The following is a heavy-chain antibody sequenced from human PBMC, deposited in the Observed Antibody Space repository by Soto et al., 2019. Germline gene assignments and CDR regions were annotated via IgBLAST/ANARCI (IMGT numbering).Heavy chain of an antibody. D-gene: IGHD5-12*01. CDR3: VRDSPIGRVFSGHDDIDS. Sequence: QVQLVQSGAEVKKPGSSVKVSCKASGGTFSNHIITWVRQAPGQGLEWMGRIIPMLDITNHAQKFQGRVTITADKSTTTAYMEVSSLRSEDTAVYYCVRDSPIGRVFSGHDDIDSWGQGTLVTASA. CDR1: GGTFSNHI. V-gene: IGHV1-69*08. CDR2: IIPMLDIT. J-gene: IGHJ4*02.